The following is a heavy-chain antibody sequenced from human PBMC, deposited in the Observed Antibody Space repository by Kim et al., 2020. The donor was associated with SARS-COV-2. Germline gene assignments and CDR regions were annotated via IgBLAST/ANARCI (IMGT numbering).Heavy chain of an antibody. CDR2: IWYDGSNK. Sequence: GGSLRLSCAASGFTFSSYGMHWVRQAPGKGLEWVAVIWYDGSNKHYADSVKGRFTTSRDNSKNTLYLQMNSLRAEDTAVYYCARAPPLLWFGGPLDYWGQGTLVTVSS. V-gene: IGHV3-33*01. CDR3: ARAPPLLWFGGPLDY. D-gene: IGHD3-10*01. J-gene: IGHJ4*02. CDR1: GFTFSSYG.